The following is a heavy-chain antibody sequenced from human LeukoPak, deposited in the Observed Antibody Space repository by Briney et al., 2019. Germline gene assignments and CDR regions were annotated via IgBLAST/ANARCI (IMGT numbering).Heavy chain of an antibody. CDR1: GGSISSYY. V-gene: IGHV4-4*07. J-gene: IGHJ4*02. CDR3: AREGVPRSDYYDSKGGGSDFDY. D-gene: IGHD3-22*01. CDR2: IYTSGST. Sequence: SETLSLTCTVSGGSISSYYWSWIRQPAGKGLEWIGRIYTSGSTNYNPSLKSRVTISVDKSKNQFSLKLSSVTAADTAVYYCAREGVPRSDYYDSKGGGSDFDYWGQGTLVTVSS.